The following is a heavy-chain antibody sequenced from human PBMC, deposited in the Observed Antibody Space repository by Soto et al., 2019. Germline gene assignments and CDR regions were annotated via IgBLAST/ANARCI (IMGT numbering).Heavy chain of an antibody. Sequence: DVLLVESGGGLVEPGGSYRLSCAASGFTFYKAFLSWVRQAPGKGLEWVGDIGGNTESGTTTYAAPVKGRFTISRDDSKNTMYLQMDSLEIEDTAVYYCTITGGYSNSHHWFESWGQGTTVIVSS. CDR3: TITGGYSNSHHWFES. D-gene: IGHD6-13*01. CDR2: IGGNTESGTT. V-gene: IGHV3-15*04. CDR1: GFTFYKAF. J-gene: IGHJ5*01.